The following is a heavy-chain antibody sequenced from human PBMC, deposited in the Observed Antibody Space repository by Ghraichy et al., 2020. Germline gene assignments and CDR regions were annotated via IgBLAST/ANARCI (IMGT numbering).Heavy chain of an antibody. J-gene: IGHJ4*02. D-gene: IGHD4-17*01. V-gene: IGHV3-7*01. CDR1: GFTFTTYW. CDR3: TRGGHDWGDRPSYY. Sequence: GGSLRLSCAASGFTFTTYWMHWVRQAPGKGPEWVANIKQDGSAGNYVDSVKGRFTISRDNPTNSIFLQMNSPRAEDTAVYYCTRGGHDWGDRPSYYWGQGTLVTVSS. CDR2: IKQDGSAG.